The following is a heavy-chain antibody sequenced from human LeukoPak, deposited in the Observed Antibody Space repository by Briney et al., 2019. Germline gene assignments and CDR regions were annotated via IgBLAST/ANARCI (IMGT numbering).Heavy chain of an antibody. Sequence: PSETLSLTCTVSGGSISSYYWSWIRQPAGKGLEWIGRIYTSGGTNYNPSLKSRVTMSVDTSKNQFSLKLSSVTAADTAVYYCARENLPTPGDYYYYMDVWGKGTTVTVSS. CDR2: IYTSGGT. CDR3: ARENLPTPGDYYYYMDV. V-gene: IGHV4-4*07. CDR1: GGSISSYY. D-gene: IGHD2-15*01. J-gene: IGHJ6*03.